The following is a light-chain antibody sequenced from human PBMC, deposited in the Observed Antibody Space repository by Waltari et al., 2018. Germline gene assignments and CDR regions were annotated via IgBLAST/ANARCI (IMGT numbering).Light chain of an antibody. CDR2: GAS. Sequence: EIVMTQSPATLSVSPGERATLSCRASQSVSSNLAWYQQKPGQAPRLLIYGASTRATGIPARFSGSGSGTELTLTISSMQSEDFAVYYCQQYNNWLFTFGGGTKVEIK. CDR1: QSVSSN. V-gene: IGKV3-15*01. CDR3: QQYNNWLFT. J-gene: IGKJ4*01.